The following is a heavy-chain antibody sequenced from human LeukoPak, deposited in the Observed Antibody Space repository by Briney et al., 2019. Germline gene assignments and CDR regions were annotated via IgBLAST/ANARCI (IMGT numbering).Heavy chain of an antibody. D-gene: IGHD3-10*01. J-gene: IGHJ3*02. V-gene: IGHV1-58*02. CDR3: GAGWFWFGAPDAFDI. Sequence: SVKVSCKASGFTFTRSAMQGVRQARGQRLAWIGWIVVGSGNTNYAQKFQERVTITRDMSTSTAYMELSSLRSEDTAVYYCGAGWFWFGAPDAFDIWGQGTMVTVSS. CDR1: GFTFTRSA. CDR2: IVVGSGNT.